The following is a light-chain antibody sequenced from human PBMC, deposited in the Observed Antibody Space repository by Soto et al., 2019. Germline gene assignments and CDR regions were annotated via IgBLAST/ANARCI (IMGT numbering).Light chain of an antibody. J-gene: IGLJ2*01. Sequence: QSALTQPPSASGSPGQSVAISCTGTSSDVGGYNYVSWYQQHPGKAPKLMIYEVTKRPSGVPDRFSGSKSGNTASLTVSGLQTEDEADYYCSSFTSVNTVVFGGGTKLTVL. V-gene: IGLV2-8*01. CDR1: SSDVGGYNY. CDR3: SSFTSVNTVV. CDR2: EVT.